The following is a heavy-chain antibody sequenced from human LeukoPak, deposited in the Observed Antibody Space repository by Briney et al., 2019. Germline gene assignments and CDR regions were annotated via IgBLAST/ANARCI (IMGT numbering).Heavy chain of an antibody. CDR1: GFTFSSYD. Sequence: GGSLRLSCAASGFTFSSYDMHWVRQATGKGLEWVSAIGTAGDTYYPGSVKGRLTISRENAKNSLYLQMNSLRAEDTAVYYCARAVSLDYGDYANWFDPRGQGTLVTVSS. V-gene: IGHV3-13*01. CDR2: IGTAGDT. J-gene: IGHJ5*02. CDR3: ARAVSLDYGDYANWFDP. D-gene: IGHD4-17*01.